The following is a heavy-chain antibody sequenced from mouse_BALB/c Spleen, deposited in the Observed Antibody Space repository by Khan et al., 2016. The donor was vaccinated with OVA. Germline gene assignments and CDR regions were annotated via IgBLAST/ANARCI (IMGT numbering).Heavy chain of an antibody. CDR3: ARYGSRYNYARDY. Sequence: DVQLQESGPGLVKPSQSPSLTCTVTGYSITSDYAWNWIRQFPGNKLEWMGYISYSGSTSYNPSLKSRISITRDTSKNQFFLQLNSVTTDDTATYYCARYGSRYNYARDYWGQGTAVTVSS. J-gene: IGHJ4*01. V-gene: IGHV3-2*02. CDR1: GYSITSDYA. D-gene: IGHD2-2*01. CDR2: ISYSGST.